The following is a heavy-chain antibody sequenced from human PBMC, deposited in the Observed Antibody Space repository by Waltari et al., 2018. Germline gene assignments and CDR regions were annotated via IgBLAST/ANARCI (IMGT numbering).Heavy chain of an antibody. CDR3: ASDMWSVGP. V-gene: IGHV3-74*03. CDR2: VDSYETSK. CDR1: GFTFTAYP. J-gene: IGHJ5*02. D-gene: IGHD3-3*01. Sequence: DVQLVESGGGLVQPGGSLRLSCITPGFTFTAYPMHWVGQAPGKGLEWVSRVDSYETSKTYADSVKGRFTISRDNAKNTVYLQMNSLKAEDTAIYFCASDMWSVGPLGQGTPVTVSS.